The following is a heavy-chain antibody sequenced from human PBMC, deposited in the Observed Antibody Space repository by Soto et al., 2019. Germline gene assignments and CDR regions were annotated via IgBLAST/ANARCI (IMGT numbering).Heavy chain of an antibody. Sequence: SEPLSLTCTVSGGSISSSSYYWGWIRQPPGKGLEWIGEIYHSGSTNYNPSLKSRVTISVDTSKNQFSLKLSSVTAADTAVYYCARGTSGTIRDWFDPWGQGTLVTSPQ. CDR3: ARGTSGTIRDWFDP. V-gene: IGHV4-39*07. CDR2: IYHSGST. CDR1: GGSISSSSYY. D-gene: IGHD3-3*01. J-gene: IGHJ5*02.